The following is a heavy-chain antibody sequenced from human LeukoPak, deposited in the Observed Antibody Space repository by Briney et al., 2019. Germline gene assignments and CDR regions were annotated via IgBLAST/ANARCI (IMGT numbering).Heavy chain of an antibody. CDR1: GFTFSSYA. Sequence: GGSLSLSCAASGFTFSSYAMSWIRQAPGKGLEWVSAISGSGGSTYYAAPVKGRFTISRDNSKNTLYLQMNSLRAEDTAVYYCAKVGTELEYAFDIWGQGTMVTVSS. CDR2: ISGSGGST. D-gene: IGHD1-7*01. CDR3: AKVGTELEYAFDI. J-gene: IGHJ3*02. V-gene: IGHV3-23*01.